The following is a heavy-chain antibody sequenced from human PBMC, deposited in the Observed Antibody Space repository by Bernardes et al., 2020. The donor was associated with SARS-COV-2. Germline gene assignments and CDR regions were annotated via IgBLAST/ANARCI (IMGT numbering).Heavy chain of an antibody. J-gene: IGHJ5*02. CDR2: VDSSSSYT. CDR1: GFTFSHYY. V-gene: IGHV3-11*03. CDR3: ARTPISSDDYQSWFDP. Sequence: GGSLRLSCAASGFTFSHYYMSWLRQPPGKGLEWISYVDSSSSYTNYADSVKGRFTISRDNAKNSLYLQMNSLRGEDTAVYYCARTPISSDDYQSWFDPWGQGTLVTVSS. D-gene: IGHD4-17*01.